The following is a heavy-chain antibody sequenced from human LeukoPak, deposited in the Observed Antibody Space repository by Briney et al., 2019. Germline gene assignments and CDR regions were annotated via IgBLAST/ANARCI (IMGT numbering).Heavy chain of an antibody. CDR2: IYSGGST. D-gene: IGHD2-2*01. J-gene: IGHJ6*03. CDR1: GFTVSSNY. CDR3: AREKLGYCSSTSCYYYYYMDV. V-gene: IGHV3-66*01. Sequence: PGGSLRLSCAASGFTVSSNYMSWVRQAPGKGLEWVSVIYSGGSTYYADSVKGRFTISRDNSKNTLYLQMNSLRAEDTAVYYCAREKLGYCSSTSCYYYYYMDVWGKGTTVTISS.